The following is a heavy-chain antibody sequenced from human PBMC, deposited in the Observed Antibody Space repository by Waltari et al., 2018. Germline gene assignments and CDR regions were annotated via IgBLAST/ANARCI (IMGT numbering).Heavy chain of an antibody. CDR3: TRDSSPGIAAAGIFDY. CDR1: GFTFGDYA. D-gene: IGHD6-13*01. J-gene: IGHJ4*02. Sequence: EVQLVESGGGLVQPGRSLRLSCTASGFTFGDYAMSWVRQAPGKGLEWVGFIRSKAYGGTTEYAASVKGRFTISRDDSKSIAYLQMNSLKTEDTAVYYCTRDSSPGIAAAGIFDYWGQGTLVTVSS. V-gene: IGHV3-49*04. CDR2: IRSKAYGGTT.